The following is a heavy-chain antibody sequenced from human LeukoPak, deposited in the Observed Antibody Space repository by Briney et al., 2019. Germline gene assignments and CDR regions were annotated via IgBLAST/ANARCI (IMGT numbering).Heavy chain of an antibody. Sequence: SVKVSCKASGGIFSSYAISWVRQAPGQGLEWMGRIIPIFGTANYAQKFQGRVTITTDESTSTAYMELSSLRSEDTAVYYCARAGGSGSYPYYYYYMDVWGKGTTVTVSS. CDR2: IIPIFGTA. J-gene: IGHJ6*03. D-gene: IGHD3-10*01. CDR1: GGIFSSYA. V-gene: IGHV1-69*05. CDR3: ARAGGSGSYPYYYYYMDV.